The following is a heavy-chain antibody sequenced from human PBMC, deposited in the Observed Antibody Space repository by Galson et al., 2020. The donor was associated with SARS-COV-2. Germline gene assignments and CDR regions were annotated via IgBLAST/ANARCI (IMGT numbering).Heavy chain of an antibody. D-gene: IGHD3-22*01. V-gene: IGHV1-18*01. CDR1: GYTFPSYG. Sequence: ASVTVSCQPSGYTFPSYGISWVRPAPGQGLAWMGWISAYNGNTHYPPQLQGRVTMTTDTSTSTAYMDLKSLRSDDTAVYYCAGQGMIVPWDAFDIWGQGTMVTVSS. CDR2: ISAYNGNT. J-gene: IGHJ3*02. CDR3: AGQGMIVPWDAFDI.